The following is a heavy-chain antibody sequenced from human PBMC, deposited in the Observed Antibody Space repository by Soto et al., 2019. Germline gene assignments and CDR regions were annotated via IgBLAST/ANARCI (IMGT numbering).Heavy chain of an antibody. CDR3: AVGYSSGWSLYYGMDV. CDR2: IIPIFGTA. CDR1: GGTFSSYA. V-gene: IGHV1-69*13. Sequence: SVKVSCKASGGTFSSYAISWVRQAPGQGLEWMGGIIPIFGTANYAQKFQGRVTITADESTSTAYMELRSLRSDDTAVYYCAVGYSSGWSLYYGMDVWGQGTTVTVSS. D-gene: IGHD6-19*01. J-gene: IGHJ6*02.